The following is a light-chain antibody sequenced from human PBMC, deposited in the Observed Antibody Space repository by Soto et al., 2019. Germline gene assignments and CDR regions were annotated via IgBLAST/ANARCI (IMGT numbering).Light chain of an antibody. CDR3: RSYARSNTYV. V-gene: IGLV2-8*01. CDR2: EVS. CDR1: SSDVGGYNY. Sequence: QAALTQPPSASGSPGQSVTISCTGTSSDVGGYNYVSWYQQHPGRAPKLMISEVSKRPSGVPDRFSGSKSGNTASLTVSGLQAEDEADYYCRSYARSNTYVLGNGTKVTV. J-gene: IGLJ1*01.